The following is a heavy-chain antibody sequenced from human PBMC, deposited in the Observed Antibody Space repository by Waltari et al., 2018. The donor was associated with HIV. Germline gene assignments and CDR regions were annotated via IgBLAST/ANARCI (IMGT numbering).Heavy chain of an antibody. J-gene: IGHJ4*02. D-gene: IGHD3-3*01. Sequence: VQLVESGGGLVQSGGSLSLSCAASGFGFSCYALICVRQGPRKGLEWVSAIGGGGDRSYYVDSVKGRFTISRDNSKNTLSLQMNGLRAEDTAVYYCVKGGGYYDSTGNVPFDYWGQGSLVTVSS. CDR3: VKGGGYYDSTGNVPFDY. CDR1: GFGFSCYA. V-gene: IGHV3-23*04. CDR2: IGGGGDRS.